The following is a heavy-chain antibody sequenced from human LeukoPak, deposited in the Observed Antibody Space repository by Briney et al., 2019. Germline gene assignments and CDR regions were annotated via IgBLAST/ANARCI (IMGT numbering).Heavy chain of an antibody. CDR1: GFTFSSYA. CDR2: ITNNGRKT. D-gene: IGHD3-22*01. V-gene: IGHV3-21*05. Sequence: GSLRLSCAASGFTFSSYAMHWVRQAPGKGLEWVSYITNNGRKTYYADSMKGRFTISRDNAKNSLFLQMNSLRAEDTALYYCARAGMDGRGYYQGFDYWGQGTLVTVSS. J-gene: IGHJ4*02. CDR3: ARAGMDGRGYYQGFDY.